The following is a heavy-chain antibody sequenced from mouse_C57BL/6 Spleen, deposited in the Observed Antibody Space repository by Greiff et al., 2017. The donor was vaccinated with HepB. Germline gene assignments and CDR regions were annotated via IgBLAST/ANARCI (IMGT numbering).Heavy chain of an antibody. CDR2: INPNNGGT. Sequence: VQLQQSGPELVKPGASVKIPCKASGYTFTDYNMDWVKQSHGKSLEWIGDINPNNGGTIYNQKFKGKATLTVDKSSSTAYMELRSPTSEDTAVYYCARPQATSAWFAYWGQGTLVTVSA. J-gene: IGHJ3*01. CDR3: ARPQATSAWFAY. D-gene: IGHD3-2*02. CDR1: GYTFTDYN. V-gene: IGHV1-18*01.